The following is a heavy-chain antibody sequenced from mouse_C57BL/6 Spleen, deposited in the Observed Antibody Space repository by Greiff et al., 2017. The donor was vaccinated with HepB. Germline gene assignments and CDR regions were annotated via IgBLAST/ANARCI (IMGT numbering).Heavy chain of an antibody. CDR3: ARSGNYYGSYYFDY. D-gene: IGHD1-1*01. CDR1: GYTFTSYW. Sequence: QVQLQQPGAELVKPGASVKLSCKASGYTFTSYWMQWVKQRPGQGLEWIGEIDPSDSYTNYNQKFKGKATLTVDTSSSTAYMQLSSLTSEDSAVYYCARSGNYYGSYYFDYWGQGTTLTVSS. V-gene: IGHV1-50*01. CDR2: IDPSDSYT. J-gene: IGHJ2*01.